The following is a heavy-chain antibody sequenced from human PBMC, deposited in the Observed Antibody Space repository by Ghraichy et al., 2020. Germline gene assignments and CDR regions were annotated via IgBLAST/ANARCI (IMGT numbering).Heavy chain of an antibody. D-gene: IGHD3-16*02. V-gene: IGHV3-30*18. CDR1: GFTFSSYG. J-gene: IGHJ4*02. Sequence: GGSLRLSCAASGFTFSSYGMHWVRQAPGKGLEWVAVISFDGSNKYYADSVKGRFTISRDNSKNTLYLQMNSLRAEDTAVYYCAKQGWDMTTFGGVIAPYLFDNWGQGTLVTVSS. CDR3: AKQGWDMTTFGGVIAPYLFDN. CDR2: ISFDGSNK.